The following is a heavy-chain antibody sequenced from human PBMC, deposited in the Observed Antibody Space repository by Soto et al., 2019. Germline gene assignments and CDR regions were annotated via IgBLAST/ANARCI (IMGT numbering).Heavy chain of an antibody. CDR3: ARGYGDRGYYYMDV. J-gene: IGHJ6*03. D-gene: IGHD4-17*01. CDR1: GGTFSSYT. Sequence: QVQLVQSGAEVKKPGSSVKVSCKASGGTFSSYTISWVRQAPGQGLEWMGRIIPILGIANYAQKFQGRVTITAEKSTSTAYMELSSLRSEDTAVYYCARGYGDRGYYYMDVWGKGTTVTVSS. CDR2: IIPILGIA. V-gene: IGHV1-69*02.